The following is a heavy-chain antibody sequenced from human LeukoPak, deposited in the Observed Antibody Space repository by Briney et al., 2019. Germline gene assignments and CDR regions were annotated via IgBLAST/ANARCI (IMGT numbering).Heavy chain of an antibody. J-gene: IGHJ6*02. CDR2: NNSDGSIT. V-gene: IGHV3-74*01. CDR1: GFTFTTYW. D-gene: IGHD5-18*01. Sequence: GGSLRLSCAASGFTFTTYWMHWVRQAPGKGLVWVSHNNSDGSITSYADSVKGRFTISRDNAKNTLYLQMNSLRAEDTAVYYCARDAVDTANAVWGQGTTVTVSS. CDR3: ARDAVDTANAV.